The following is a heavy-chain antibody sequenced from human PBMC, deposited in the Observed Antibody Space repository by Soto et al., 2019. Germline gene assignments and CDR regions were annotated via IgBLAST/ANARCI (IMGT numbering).Heavy chain of an antibody. CDR1: GFTFSSYA. J-gene: IGHJ6*02. Sequence: GGSLRLSCAASGFTFSSYAMHWVRQAPGKGLEWVAVISYDGSNKYYADSVKGRFTISRDNSENTLYLQMNSLRAEDTAVYYCARVLEWLRLTYYYSYGMDVRGQGTRVTVSS. V-gene: IGHV3-30-3*01. CDR3: ARVLEWLRLTYYYSYGMDV. CDR2: ISYDGSNK. D-gene: IGHD5-12*01.